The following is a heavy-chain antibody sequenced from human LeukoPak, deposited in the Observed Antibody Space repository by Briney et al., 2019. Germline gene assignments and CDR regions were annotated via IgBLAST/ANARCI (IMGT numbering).Heavy chain of an antibody. Sequence: GGSLRLSCAASGFTVSSNYMSWVRQAPGKGLEWVSVIYSGGSTYYADSVKGRFTISRDNSKNTLYLQMNSLTAEDTAVYYCARVGVVPAAIPDGFDIWGQGTIVTVSS. CDR2: IYSGGST. J-gene: IGHJ3*02. V-gene: IGHV3-53*01. CDR3: ARVGVVPAAIPDGFDI. CDR1: GFTVSSNY. D-gene: IGHD2-2*01.